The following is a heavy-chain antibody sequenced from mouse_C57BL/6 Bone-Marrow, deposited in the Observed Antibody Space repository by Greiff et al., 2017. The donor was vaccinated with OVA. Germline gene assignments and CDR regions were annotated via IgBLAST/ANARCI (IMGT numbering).Heavy chain of an antibody. CDR2: IYPGDGDT. CDR1: GYAFSSYW. Sequence: QVQLQQSGAELVKPGASVKISCKASGYAFSSYWMNWVKQGPGKGLEWIGQIYPGDGDTNYNGKFKGKATLTADKSSSTAYMQLSSLTSEDSAVYFCARPLYYGDWGQGTTLTVSS. V-gene: IGHV1-80*01. D-gene: IGHD1-1*01. J-gene: IGHJ2*01. CDR3: ARPLYYGD.